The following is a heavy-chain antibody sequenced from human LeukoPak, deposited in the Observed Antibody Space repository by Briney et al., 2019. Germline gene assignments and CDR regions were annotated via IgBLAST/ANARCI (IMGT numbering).Heavy chain of an antibody. CDR1: GGSISSSSYY. J-gene: IGHJ5*02. Sequence: PSETLSLTCTVSGGSISSSSYYWGWIRQPPGKGLEWIGSIYYSGSTYYNPSLKSRVTISVDTSKNQFSLKLSSVTAADTAVYYCARHYSNYLFGSDWFDPWGQGTLVTVSS. CDR2: IYYSGST. V-gene: IGHV4-39*01. CDR3: ARHYSNYLFGSDWFDP. D-gene: IGHD4-11*01.